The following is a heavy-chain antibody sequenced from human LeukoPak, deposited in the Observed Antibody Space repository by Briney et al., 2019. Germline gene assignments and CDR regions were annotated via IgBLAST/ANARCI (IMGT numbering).Heavy chain of an antibody. CDR2: ISSCGSTM. Sequence: GGSLRLSCAVSGLTFSSYSMNWVRQAPGKGLEWLSYISSCGSTMYYADSVKGRFTISRDNARNSLYLQMNSLRVEDTAMYYCTRGFVISDYWGQGTVVTVSS. CDR3: TRGFVISDY. J-gene: IGHJ4*02. D-gene: IGHD3-16*02. V-gene: IGHV3-48*04. CDR1: GLTFSSYS.